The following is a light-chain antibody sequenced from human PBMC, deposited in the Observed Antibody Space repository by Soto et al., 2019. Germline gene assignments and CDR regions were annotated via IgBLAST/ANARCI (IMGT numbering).Light chain of an antibody. CDR3: CSYAGSSTWV. J-gene: IGLJ3*02. Sequence: QSALTQPASVSGSPGQSITISCTGTSSDVGSYNYVSWYQHHPGKAPRLMIYASSNRPSGVSNRFSGSKSGNTASLTISGLQAEDEADYYCCSYAGSSTWVFGGGTKLTVL. CDR2: ASS. V-gene: IGLV2-23*01. CDR1: SSDVGSYNY.